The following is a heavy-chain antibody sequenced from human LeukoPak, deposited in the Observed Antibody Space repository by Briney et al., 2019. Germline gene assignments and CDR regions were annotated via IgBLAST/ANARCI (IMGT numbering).Heavy chain of an antibody. D-gene: IGHD3-10*01. J-gene: IGHJ4*02. CDR1: GFTFDDYA. V-gene: IGHV3-9*03. CDR2: ISWNSGSI. Sequence: GRSLRLSCAASGFTFDDYAMHWVRQAPGKGLEWVSGISWNSGSIGYADSVKGRFTISRDNAKNSLYLQMNSLRAEDMALYYCAKGAYGSGIYYLVDYWGQGNLVTVSS. CDR3: AKGAYGSGIYYLVDY.